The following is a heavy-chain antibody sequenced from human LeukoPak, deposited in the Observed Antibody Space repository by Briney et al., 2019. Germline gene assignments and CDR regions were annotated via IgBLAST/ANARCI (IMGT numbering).Heavy chain of an antibody. CDR1: GFTFSSYG. D-gene: IGHD3-22*01. CDR2: IRYDGSNK. Sequence: GGSLRLSCAASGFTFSSYGMHWVRQAPGKGLEWVAFIRYDGSNKYYADSVKGRFTISRDNSKNTLYLQMNSLRAEVTAVYYCAKAEGYYDSSGYYYLDYWGQGTLVTVSS. V-gene: IGHV3-30*02. CDR3: AKAEGYYDSSGYYYLDY. J-gene: IGHJ4*02.